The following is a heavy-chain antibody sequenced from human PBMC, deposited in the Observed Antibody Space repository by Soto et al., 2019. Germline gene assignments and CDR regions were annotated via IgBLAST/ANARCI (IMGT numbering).Heavy chain of an antibody. CDR1: GGSISSYY. Sequence: SETLSLTCTVSGGSISSYYWSWIRQPPGKGLEWIGYIYYSGSTNYNPSLKSRVTISVDTSKNQFSLKLSSVTAADTAVYYCARISYDFWSGYGNWLDPWGQGTLVTVSS. V-gene: IGHV4-59*01. J-gene: IGHJ5*02. D-gene: IGHD3-3*01. CDR2: IYYSGST. CDR3: ARISYDFWSGYGNWLDP.